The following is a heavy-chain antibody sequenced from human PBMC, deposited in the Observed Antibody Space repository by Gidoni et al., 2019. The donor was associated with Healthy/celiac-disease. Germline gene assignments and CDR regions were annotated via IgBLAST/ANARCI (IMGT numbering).Heavy chain of an antibody. CDR3: AREGYSSGWYISDYYYYYGMDV. D-gene: IGHD6-19*01. CDR1: GFTFSSYG. J-gene: IGHJ6*02. V-gene: IGHV3-33*01. Sequence: QVQLVESGGGVVQPGRSLRLSCAASGFTFSSYGMHWVRQAPGKGLEWVAVIWYDGSNKYYADSVKGRFTISRDNSKNTLYLQMNSLRAEDTAVYYCAREGYSSGWYISDYYYYYGMDVWGQGTTVTVSS. CDR2: IWYDGSNK.